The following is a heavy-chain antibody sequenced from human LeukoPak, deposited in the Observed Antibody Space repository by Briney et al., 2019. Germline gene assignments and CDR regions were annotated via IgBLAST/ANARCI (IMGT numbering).Heavy chain of an antibody. CDR3: VKEGTPVISHAFDI. V-gene: IGHV3-30*18. J-gene: IGHJ3*02. CDR1: GFTFSNYG. Sequence: PGGSLRLSCAASGFTFSNYGMHWVRQAPGKGLEWVGVISYGGSNKDYTDSVKGRFTISRDDSKSTLYLQMNSLRAEDTAVYYCVKEGTPVISHAFDIWGQGTMVTVSS. D-gene: IGHD1-1*01. CDR2: ISYGGSNK.